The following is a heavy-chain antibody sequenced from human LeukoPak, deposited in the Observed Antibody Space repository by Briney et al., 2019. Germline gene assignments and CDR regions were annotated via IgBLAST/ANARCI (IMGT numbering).Heavy chain of an antibody. J-gene: IGHJ4*02. D-gene: IGHD3-22*01. CDR1: GYTFTGYY. CDR3: ARVAYYDSSGYYLFDC. CDR2: INPNRYGT. Sequence: ASVAVSCKASGYTFTGYYMHLVRQAPGHRLEWMGWINPNRYGTHYAQKFQGRVTMTRDTSISADYMELSRLKSDDTAVYYCARVAYYDSSGYYLFDCWGQGSVVSVSS. V-gene: IGHV1-2*02.